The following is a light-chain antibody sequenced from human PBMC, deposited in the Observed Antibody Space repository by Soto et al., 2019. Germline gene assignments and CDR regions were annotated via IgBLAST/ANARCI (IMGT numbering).Light chain of an antibody. V-gene: IGKV1-39*01. CDR1: QSISSY. Sequence: DIQMTQSQSSLSASVVDRVTITCRASQSISSYLNWYQQKPGKAPKLLIYAASSLQSGVPSRFSGSGSGTDFTLTISSLQPEDFATYYCQQYDSYSSFGGGTKVDIK. CDR3: QQYDSYSS. J-gene: IGKJ4*01. CDR2: AAS.